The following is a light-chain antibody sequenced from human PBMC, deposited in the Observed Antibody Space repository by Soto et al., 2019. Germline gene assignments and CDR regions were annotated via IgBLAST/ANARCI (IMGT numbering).Light chain of an antibody. Sequence: EIVLTQSQATLSLSPGERATLSCRASQSVSRYLAWYQQRRGQPPRLIIYDASERAPGIPARFSGSGSGTDFTLTISSLEPEDFAVYYCQQCVNWPSITFGQGTRLEIK. CDR3: QQCVNWPSIT. CDR2: DAS. J-gene: IGKJ5*01. V-gene: IGKV3-11*01. CDR1: QSVSRY.